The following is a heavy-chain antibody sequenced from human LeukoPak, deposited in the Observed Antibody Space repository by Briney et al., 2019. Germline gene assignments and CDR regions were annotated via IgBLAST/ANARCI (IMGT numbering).Heavy chain of an antibody. CDR1: GGSLSGYY. V-gene: IGHV4-34*01. CDR2: INHSGST. D-gene: IGHD6-13*01. CDR3: ASGRAAAGVSGADY. J-gene: IGHJ4*02. Sequence: SETLSLTCAVYGGSLSGYYWSWIRQPPGKGLEWIGEINHSGSTNYNPPLKSRVTISVDTSKSQFSLKLSSVTAADTAVYYCASGRAAAGVSGADYWGQGTLVTVSS.